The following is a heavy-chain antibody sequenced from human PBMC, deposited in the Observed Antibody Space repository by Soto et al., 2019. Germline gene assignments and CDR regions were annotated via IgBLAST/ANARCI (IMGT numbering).Heavy chain of an antibody. Sequence: ASVKVSFKATGYTFSAYTMNWVRQAPGQSLEWMGWINAGSCNTKYSQNFQGRVSITRDTSASTVYMELTGLTSEDTAVYYCARDTETLGPRANDALDIWGQGTMVTVSS. CDR2: INAGSCNT. CDR1: GYTFSAYT. J-gene: IGHJ3*02. CDR3: ARDTETLGPRANDALDI. V-gene: IGHV1-3*01. D-gene: IGHD3-3*02.